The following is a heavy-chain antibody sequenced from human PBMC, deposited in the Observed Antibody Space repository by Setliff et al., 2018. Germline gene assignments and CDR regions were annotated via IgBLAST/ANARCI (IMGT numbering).Heavy chain of an antibody. CDR2: FNPSGGST. CDR3: ARGDYSNPCDY. V-gene: IGHV1-46*01. CDR1: GYIFTSYY. J-gene: IGHJ4*02. D-gene: IGHD4-4*01. Sequence: ASVKVSCKSSGYIFTSYYIHWVRQAPGQGLEWMGLFNPSGGSTKYAEKFQGRVTLTRDTSASTVYMELSSLRSEDTAIYHCARGDYSNPCDYWGQGTLVTVSS.